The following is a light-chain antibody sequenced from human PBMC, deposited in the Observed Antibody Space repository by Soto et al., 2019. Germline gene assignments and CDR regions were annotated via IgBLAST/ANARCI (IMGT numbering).Light chain of an antibody. V-gene: IGKV1-5*03. CDR1: HSISSW. CDR3: QQYNSYPWT. J-gene: IGKJ1*01. Sequence: DIQMTQSPSTLSASVGDRVTITCRASHSISSWLAWYQQKPGKAPKLLIYKASSLESGVPSRFSGSGSGTEFTLTICSLQPDDVATYYCQQYNSYPWTFGQGTKVEIK. CDR2: KAS.